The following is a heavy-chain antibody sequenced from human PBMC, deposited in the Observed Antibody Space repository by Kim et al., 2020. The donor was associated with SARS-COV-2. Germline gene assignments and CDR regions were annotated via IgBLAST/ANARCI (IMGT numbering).Heavy chain of an antibody. J-gene: IGHJ6*03. Sequence: ASVKVSCKASGYTFTSYGISWVRQAPGQGLEWMGWISAYNGNTNYAQKLQGRVTMTTDTSTSTAYMELRSLRSDDTAVYYCARAWKLLRYYYYYYMDVWGKGTTVTVSS. CDR1: GYTFTSYG. D-gene: IGHD2-15*01. V-gene: IGHV1-18*01. CDR2: ISAYNGNT. CDR3: ARAWKLLRYYYYYYMDV.